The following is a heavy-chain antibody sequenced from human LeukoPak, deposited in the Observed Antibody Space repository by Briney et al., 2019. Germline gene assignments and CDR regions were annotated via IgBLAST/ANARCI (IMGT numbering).Heavy chain of an antibody. Sequence: PSETLSLTCAVYGGSFGGYYWSWIRQPPGKGLEWIGEINHSGSTNYNPSLKSRVTISVDTSKNQFSLKLSSVTAADTAVYYCARMFHYDFWSGRPVYYYYGMDVWGQGTTVTVSS. CDR1: GGSFGGYY. CDR2: INHSGST. V-gene: IGHV4-34*01. CDR3: ARMFHYDFWSGRPVYYYYGMDV. D-gene: IGHD3-3*01. J-gene: IGHJ6*02.